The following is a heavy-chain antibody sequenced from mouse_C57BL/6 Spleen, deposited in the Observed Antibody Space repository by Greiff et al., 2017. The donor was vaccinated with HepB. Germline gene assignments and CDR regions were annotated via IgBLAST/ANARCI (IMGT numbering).Heavy chain of an antibody. V-gene: IGHV1-50*01. CDR2: IDPSDSYT. J-gene: IGHJ1*03. CDR3: ARRGGNWYFDV. Sequence: QVHVKQPGAELVKPGASVKLSCKASGYTFTSYWMQWVKQRPGQGLEWIGEIDPSDSYTNYNQKFKGKATLTVETSSSTAYMQLSSLTSEDSAVYYCARRGGNWYFDVWGTGTTVTVSS. CDR1: GYTFTSYW.